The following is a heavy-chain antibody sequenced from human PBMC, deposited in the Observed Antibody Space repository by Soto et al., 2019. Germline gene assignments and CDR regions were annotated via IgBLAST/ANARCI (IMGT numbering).Heavy chain of an antibody. CDR3: ARGWETVGTTTPFAY. Sequence: QVQLVQSGAEVKKPGSSVKVSCKASGGTFSNYAINWVRQAPGQGLEWMGGIIPLFGTPHYAQKFQGRVTFTAHKSTSTAYMELRSLRSDNTAVDYCARGWETVGTTTPFAYWGQGTLVTVSS. J-gene: IGHJ4*02. V-gene: IGHV1-69*06. CDR2: IIPLFGTP. CDR1: GGTFSNYA. D-gene: IGHD1-26*01.